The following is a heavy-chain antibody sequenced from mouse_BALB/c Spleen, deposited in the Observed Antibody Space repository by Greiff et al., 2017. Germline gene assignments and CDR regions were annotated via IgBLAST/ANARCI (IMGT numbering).Heavy chain of an antibody. CDR3: ARNYYGSYYAMDY. CDR1: GFSLTSYG. J-gene: IGHJ4*01. CDR2: IWSGGST. Sequence: QVQLQQSGPGLVQPSQSLSITCTVSGFSLTSYGVHWVRQSPGKGLEWLGVIWSGGSTDYNAAFISRLSISKDKSKSQVFFKMNSLQANDTAIYYCARNYYGSYYAMDYWGQGTSVTVSS. V-gene: IGHV2-2*02. D-gene: IGHD1-1*01.